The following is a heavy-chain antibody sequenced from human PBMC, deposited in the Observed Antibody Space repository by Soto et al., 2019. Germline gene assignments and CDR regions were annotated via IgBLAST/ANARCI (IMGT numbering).Heavy chain of an antibody. CDR3: ARGGGVYSSSEWGGDYYYGMDV. J-gene: IGHJ6*02. CDR2: IIPIFGTA. Sequence: GASVKVSCKASGGTFSSYAISWVRQAPGQGLEWMGGIIPIFGTANYAQKFQGRVTNTADKSTSTAYMELSSLRSEDTAVYYCARGGGVYSSSEWGGDYYYGMDVWGQGTTVTVSS. CDR1: GGTFSSYA. D-gene: IGHD6-13*01. V-gene: IGHV1-69*06.